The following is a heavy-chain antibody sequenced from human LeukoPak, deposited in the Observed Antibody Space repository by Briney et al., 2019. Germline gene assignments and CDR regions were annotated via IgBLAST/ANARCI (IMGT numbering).Heavy chain of an antibody. CDR2: IYHSGST. Sequence: SETLSLTCTVSGYSISSDYYWGWIRQPPGKGLEWIGSIYHSGSTYYKPSLKSRVTISGDTSKNQFSLRLSSVTAADTAVYYCARASYSYDINGWVPFDYWGQGTLVTVSS. CDR3: ARASYSYDINGWVPFDY. CDR1: GYSISSDYY. J-gene: IGHJ4*02. V-gene: IGHV4-38-2*02. D-gene: IGHD3-22*01.